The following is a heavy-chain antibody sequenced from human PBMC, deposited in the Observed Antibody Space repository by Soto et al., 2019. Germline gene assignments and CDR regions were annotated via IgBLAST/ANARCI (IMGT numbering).Heavy chain of an antibody. D-gene: IGHD6-13*01. V-gene: IGHV1-46*03. Sequence: ANLPCKASGYTVTSYYMHRGRQGTGKKLEWMGIINPSGGSTSYAQKFQGRVTMTRDTSTSTVYMELSSLRSEDTAVYYCARATVSSSIAAAEIDYWGQGTLVTVSS. CDR2: INPSGGST. CDR1: GYTVTSYY. J-gene: IGHJ4*02. CDR3: ARATVSSSIAAAEIDY.